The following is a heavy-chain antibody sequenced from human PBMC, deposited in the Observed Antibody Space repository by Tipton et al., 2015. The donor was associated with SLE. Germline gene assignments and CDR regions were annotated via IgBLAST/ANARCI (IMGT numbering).Heavy chain of an antibody. V-gene: IGHV4-39*01. CDR3: ARQGFREFDSSFDS. CDR1: GGSISTTSYY. Sequence: TLSLTCFVSGGSISTTSYYWGWIRQPPGKGLEWIASISFSGITYYNPSLNSRATISVDTSKNEFSLKVTSVTATDTAVYYCARQGFREFDSSFDSWGQGTLVTVSS. CDR2: ISFSGIT. D-gene: IGHD3-10*01. J-gene: IGHJ5*01.